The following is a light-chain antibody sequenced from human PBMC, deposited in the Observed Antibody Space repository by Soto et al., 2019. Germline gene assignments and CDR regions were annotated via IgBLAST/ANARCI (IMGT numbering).Light chain of an antibody. CDR3: LQHNSHPRT. CDR1: QDISNY. J-gene: IGKJ1*01. Sequence: DIQMTQSPSSLSASVGDRVTITCQASQDISNYLNWYQQKPGKAPKLLIYDASNLETGVPSRFSGSGSGTDFTFTISSLQPEDIATYYCLQHNSHPRTFGQGTKVDIK. CDR2: DAS. V-gene: IGKV1-33*01.